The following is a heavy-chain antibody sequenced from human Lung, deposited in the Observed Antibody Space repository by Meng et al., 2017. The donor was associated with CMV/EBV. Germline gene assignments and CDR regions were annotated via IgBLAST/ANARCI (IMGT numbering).Heavy chain of an antibody. V-gene: IGHV3-21*01. Sequence: SCAASGFTFSSYSMNWVRQAPGKGLEWVSSISSSSSYIYYADSVKGRFTISRDSAKNSLYLQMNSLRAEDTAVYYCARVLFMGSYYFDYWGQGTLVTVSS. CDR2: ISSSSSYI. CDR3: ARVLFMGSYYFDY. J-gene: IGHJ4*02. CDR1: GFTFSSYS. D-gene: IGHD3-10*01.